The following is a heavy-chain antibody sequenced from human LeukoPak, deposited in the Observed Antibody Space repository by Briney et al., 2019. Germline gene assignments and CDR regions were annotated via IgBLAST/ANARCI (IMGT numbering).Heavy chain of an antibody. CDR3: ARDSPLRFLEWLFIY. V-gene: IGHV3-30*04. J-gene: IGHJ4*02. D-gene: IGHD3-3*01. Sequence: GGSLRLSCAASGFTFSSYAMHWVRQAPGKGLEWVAVISYDGSNKYYADSVKGRFTISRDNSKNTLYLQMNSLRAEDTAVYYCARDSPLRFLEWLFIYWGQGTLVTVSS. CDR1: GFTFSSYA. CDR2: ISYDGSNK.